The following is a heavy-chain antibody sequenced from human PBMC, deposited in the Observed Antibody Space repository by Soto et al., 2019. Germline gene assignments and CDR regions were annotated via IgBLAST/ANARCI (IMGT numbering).Heavy chain of an antibody. CDR2: IKQDGSDT. V-gene: IGHV3-7*02. D-gene: IGHD3-10*01. J-gene: IGHJ6*02. CDR3: ARRSPGGLPGSYYYGMDV. CDR1: GFTLRNSR. Sequence: GSLRLSCAASGFTLRNSRMSWVRQAPGKGLEWVANIKQDGSDTYYVDSVKGRFTISRDNAKNSLYLQMNSLRAEDTAVYYCARRSPGGLPGSYYYGMDVWGQGTTVTVSS.